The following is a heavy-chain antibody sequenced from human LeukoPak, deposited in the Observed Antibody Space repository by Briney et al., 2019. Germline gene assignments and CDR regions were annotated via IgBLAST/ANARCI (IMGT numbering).Heavy chain of an antibody. V-gene: IGHV3-11*01. D-gene: IGHD6-13*01. Sequence: GGSLRLSCAASGFTFSDYYMSWIRQAPGKGLEWVSYISSSGSTIYYADSVKGRFTISRDNAKNSLYLQMNSLRAQDTAVYYCARDTGSSWYNYYYYMDVWGKGTTVTVSS. CDR3: ARDTGSSWYNYYYYMDV. CDR1: GFTFSDYY. J-gene: IGHJ6*03. CDR2: ISSSGSTI.